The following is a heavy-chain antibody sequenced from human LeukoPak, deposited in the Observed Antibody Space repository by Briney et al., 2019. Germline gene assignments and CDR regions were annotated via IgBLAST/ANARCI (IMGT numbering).Heavy chain of an antibody. Sequence: KPSETLSLTCTVSGATIKSYYWSWIRQSPGKGLEWIADIHYAGSTNYNPSLKSRVTISVDLSKNHFSLNMSSVTAADTAVYYCARPAVIIPTATEGPSFAPWGEGTLVAVSS. CDR3: ARPAVIIPTATEGPSFAP. V-gene: IGHV4-59*08. D-gene: IGHD2-15*01. CDR2: IHYAGST. CDR1: GATIKSYY. J-gene: IGHJ5*02.